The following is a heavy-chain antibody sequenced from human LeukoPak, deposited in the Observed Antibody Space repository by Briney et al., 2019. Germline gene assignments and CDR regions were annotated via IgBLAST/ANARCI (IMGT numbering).Heavy chain of an antibody. Sequence: SETLSLTCTVSGGSISSSSYYWSWIRQPPGKGLEWIGEINHSGSTNYNPSLKSRVTISVDTSKNQFSLKLSSVTAADTAVYYCAREVRSAGYSYGIHYFDYWGQGTLVTVSS. CDR2: INHSGST. V-gene: IGHV4-39*07. CDR1: GGSISSSSYY. D-gene: IGHD5-18*01. CDR3: AREVRSAGYSYGIHYFDY. J-gene: IGHJ4*02.